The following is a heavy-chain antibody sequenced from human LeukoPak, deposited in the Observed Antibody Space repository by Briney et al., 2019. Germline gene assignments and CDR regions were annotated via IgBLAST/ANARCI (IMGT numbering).Heavy chain of an antibody. Sequence: SETLSLTCTVSGGSISSGSYYWSWLRQPAGTGLEWIGRIYTSGSTNYNPSLKSRVTISVDTSKNQFSLKLSSVTAADTAVYYCAIDSSGKKYYYYGMDVWGQGTTATVSS. CDR1: GGSISSGSYY. D-gene: IGHD3-22*01. CDR3: AIDSSGKKYYYYGMDV. V-gene: IGHV4-61*02. J-gene: IGHJ6*02. CDR2: IYTSGST.